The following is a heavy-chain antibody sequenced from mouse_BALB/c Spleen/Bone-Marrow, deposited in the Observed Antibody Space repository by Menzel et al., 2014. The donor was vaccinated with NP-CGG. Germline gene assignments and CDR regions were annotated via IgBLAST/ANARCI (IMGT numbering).Heavy chain of an antibody. Sequence: VQGVESGPGLVSPSQSLSITCTVSGFSLSRYSVHWVRQPPGKGLEWLGMIWGGGSTDYNSALKSRLSISKDNSKSQVFLKMNSLQTDDTAMYYCARVVATDWYFDVWGAGTTVTVSS. J-gene: IGHJ1*01. V-gene: IGHV2-6-4*01. CDR3: ARVVATDWYFDV. CDR2: IWGGGST. D-gene: IGHD1-1*01. CDR1: GFSLSRYS.